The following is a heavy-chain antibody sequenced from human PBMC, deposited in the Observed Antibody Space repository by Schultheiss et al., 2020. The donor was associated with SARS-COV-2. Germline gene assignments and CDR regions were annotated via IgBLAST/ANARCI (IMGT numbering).Heavy chain of an antibody. Sequence: GGSLRLSCAASGFTFSSYAMHWVRQAPGKGLEWVAVISYDGSNKYYADSVKGRFTISRDNSKNTLYLQMNSLRAEDTAVYYCAKEYSSSWYEEGAFDIWGQGTMVTVSS. J-gene: IGHJ3*02. D-gene: IGHD6-13*01. CDR3: AKEYSSSWYEEGAFDI. CDR1: GFTFSSYA. V-gene: IGHV3-30-3*02. CDR2: ISYDGSNK.